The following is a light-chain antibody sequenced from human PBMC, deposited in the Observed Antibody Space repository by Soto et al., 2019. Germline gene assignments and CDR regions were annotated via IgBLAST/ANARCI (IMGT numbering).Light chain of an antibody. J-gene: IGLJ3*02. CDR3: QAWDSSAHVV. CDR2: QVN. Sequence: SSELTQPPSVSGSPGQPATITCSGDNLGSKYVYWYQQKPGQSPALFIYQVNKRPSGIPERLSGSNSGNTATLTISGTQAMDEADYYCQAWDSSAHVVFGAGTKLTVL. V-gene: IGLV3-1*01. CDR1: NLGSKY.